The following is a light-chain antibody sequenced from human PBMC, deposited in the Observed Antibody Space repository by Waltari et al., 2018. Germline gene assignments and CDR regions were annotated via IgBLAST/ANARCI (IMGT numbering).Light chain of an antibody. J-gene: IGKJ4*01. Sequence: DIVMTQSPDSLAVSLGEMATINCTSIRSVLYSPNNKNYLSWYQQKPGQPPKLLIYWASSRESGVPDRFSGSGSGTDFTLTISSLQAEDVALYYCQQFYGSPFTFGGGTKVEIK. V-gene: IGKV4-1*01. CDR1: RSVLYSPNNKNY. CDR2: WAS. CDR3: QQFYGSPFT.